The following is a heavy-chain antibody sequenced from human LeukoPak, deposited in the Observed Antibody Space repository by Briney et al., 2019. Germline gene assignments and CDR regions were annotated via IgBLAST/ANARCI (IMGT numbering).Heavy chain of an antibody. CDR1: GFTFSSYW. J-gene: IGHJ4*02. CDR3: AKGHYTSA. CDR2: IKQDGSEK. Sequence: GGSLRLSCAASGFTFSSYWMSWVRQAPGKGLEWVANIKQDGSEKYYVDSVKGRFTISRDNSKNSVFLQMSSLRAEDTAIYYCAKGHYTSAWGQGALVTVSS. V-gene: IGHV3-7*01. D-gene: IGHD3-10*01.